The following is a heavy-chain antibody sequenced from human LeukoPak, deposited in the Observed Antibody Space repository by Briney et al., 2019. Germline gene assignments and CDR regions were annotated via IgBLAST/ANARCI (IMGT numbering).Heavy chain of an antibody. Sequence: PGGSLRLSCAASGFTFSSYEMNWVRQAPGKGLEWVSYISSSGSTIYYADFVRGRFTISRDNAKNSLYLQMNSLRAEDTAVYYCARELALYFDYWGQGTLVTVSS. J-gene: IGHJ4*02. CDR2: ISSSGSTI. D-gene: IGHD1-1*01. CDR1: GFTFSSYE. V-gene: IGHV3-48*03. CDR3: ARELALYFDY.